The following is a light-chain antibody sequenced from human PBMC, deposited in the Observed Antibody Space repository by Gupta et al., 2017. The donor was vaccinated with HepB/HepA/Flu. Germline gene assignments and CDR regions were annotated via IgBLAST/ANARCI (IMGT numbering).Light chain of an antibody. CDR1: ALPKQY. Sequence: SYELTQPPSVSVSSGQTARITCSGDALPKQYAYWYQQKPGQAPVLVIYKDSERPSGIPGRFSGSRSVTTVTLTIGGVQAEDEADYYCQSADSSGTYGVFGGGTKLTVL. CDR2: KDS. V-gene: IGLV3-25*03. J-gene: IGLJ3*02. CDR3: QSADSSGTYGV.